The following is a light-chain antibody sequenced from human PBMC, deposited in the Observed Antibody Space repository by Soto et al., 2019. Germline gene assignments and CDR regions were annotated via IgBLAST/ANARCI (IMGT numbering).Light chain of an antibody. Sequence: QSVLTQPPSVSGAPGQRVTISCTGSSSNIGAGYDVHWYQQLPGTAPKLLIYGNSNRPSGVPDRFSGSKSGTSASLAITGLKAEDEADYYCQSYDSSLSGRVFGTGNKVTVL. J-gene: IGLJ1*01. V-gene: IGLV1-40*01. CDR1: SSNIGAGYD. CDR3: QSYDSSLSGRV. CDR2: GNS.